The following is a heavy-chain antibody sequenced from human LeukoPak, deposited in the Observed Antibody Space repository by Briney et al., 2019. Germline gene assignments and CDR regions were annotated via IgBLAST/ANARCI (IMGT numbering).Heavy chain of an antibody. D-gene: IGHD2-2*01. V-gene: IGHV4-59*01. CDR3: AGAQSRYCSSTTCYLNWFDP. Sequence: SETLSLTCTVSGGSISSYYWSWIRQPPGKGLDWIGHIYYSGSTNYNPSLKSRVTISVDTSKNQSSLKLSSVTAVDTAIYYCAGAQSRYCSSTTCYLNWFDPWGQGTLVTVSS. CDR2: IYYSGST. J-gene: IGHJ5*02. CDR1: GGSISSYY.